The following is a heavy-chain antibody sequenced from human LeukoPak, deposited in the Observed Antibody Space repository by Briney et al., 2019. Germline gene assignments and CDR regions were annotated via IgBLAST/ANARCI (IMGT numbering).Heavy chain of an antibody. J-gene: IGHJ5*02. D-gene: IGHD3-22*01. V-gene: IGHV5-51*01. CDR1: GYSFTNYW. Sequence: GESLKISCKGSGYSFTNYWIGWVRQMPGKGLEWMGIIYPGDSDTRYSPSFQGQVTISADKSISTAYLQWSSLKASDTAMYYCAREGGRENYYYGSSGYYNWFDPWGQGTLVTVSS. CDR2: IYPGDSDT. CDR3: AREGGRENYYYGSSGYYNWFDP.